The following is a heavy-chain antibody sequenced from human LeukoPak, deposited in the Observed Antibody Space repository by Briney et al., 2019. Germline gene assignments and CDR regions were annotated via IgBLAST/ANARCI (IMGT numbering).Heavy chain of an antibody. D-gene: IGHD3-10*02. J-gene: IGHJ6*04. CDR3: AELGITMIGGV. V-gene: IGHV3-48*04. CDR1: GFTFSSYS. Sequence: GGSLRLSCAASGFTFSSYSMNWVRQAPGEGLEWVSYISSSGSTIYYADSVKGRFTISRDNAKNSLYLKMNRLRAEYTAVYYCAELGITMIGGVWGKGTTVTISS. CDR2: ISSSGSTI.